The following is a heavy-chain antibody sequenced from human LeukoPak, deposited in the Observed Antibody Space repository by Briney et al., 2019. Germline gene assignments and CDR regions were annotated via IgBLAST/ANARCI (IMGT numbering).Heavy chain of an antibody. D-gene: IGHD6-13*01. J-gene: IGHJ6*03. V-gene: IGHV1-69*13. Sequence: GASVKVSCKASGYTFTSYGISWVRQAPGQGLEWMGGIIPIFGTANYAQKFQGRVTITADESTSTAYMELSSLRSEDTAVYYCASEPSGYSSSWYGDKGSHMDVWGKGTTVTVSS. CDR3: ASEPSGYSSSWYGDKGSHMDV. CDR1: GYTFTSYG. CDR2: IIPIFGTA.